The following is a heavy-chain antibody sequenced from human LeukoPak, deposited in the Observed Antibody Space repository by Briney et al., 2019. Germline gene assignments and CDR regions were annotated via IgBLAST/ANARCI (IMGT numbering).Heavy chain of an antibody. CDR3: ARVLRLTTVTSLFWYFDL. D-gene: IGHD4-17*01. J-gene: IGHJ2*01. CDR2: IYYSGST. CDR1: GGSISSGDYY. Sequence: TLSLTCTVSGGSISSGDYYWSWIRQPPGKGLEWIGYIYYSGSTYYNPSLKSRVTISVDTSKNQFSLKLSSVTAADTAVYYCARVLRLTTVTSLFWYFDLWGRGTLVTVSS. V-gene: IGHV4-30-4*01.